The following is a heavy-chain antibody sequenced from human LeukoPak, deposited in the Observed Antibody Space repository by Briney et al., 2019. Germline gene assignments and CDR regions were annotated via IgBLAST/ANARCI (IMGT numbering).Heavy chain of an antibody. D-gene: IGHD6-13*01. CDR3: AAAGTGAYYYYGMDV. J-gene: IGHJ6*02. Sequence: PSETLSLTCTVSGGSISSGSYYWSWIRQPAGKGLEWIGRIYTSGSTNYNPSLKSRVTISVDTSKNQFSLKLSSVTAADTAVYYCAAAGTGAYYYYGMDVWGQGTTVTVSS. CDR2: IYTSGST. V-gene: IGHV4-61*02. CDR1: GGSISSGSYY.